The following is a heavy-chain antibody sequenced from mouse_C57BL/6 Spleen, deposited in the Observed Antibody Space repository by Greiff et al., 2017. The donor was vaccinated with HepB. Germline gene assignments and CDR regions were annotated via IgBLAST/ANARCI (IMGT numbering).Heavy chain of an antibody. CDR1: GYTFTSYW. Sequence: QVQLQQPGAELVKPGASVKLSCKASGYTFTSYWMQWVKQRPGQGLEWIGEIDPSDSYTNYNQKFKGKATLTVDTSSSTAYMQLSSLTSEDSAVYYYANHFDYWGQGTTLTVSS. V-gene: IGHV1-50*01. J-gene: IGHJ2*01. CDR2: IDPSDSYT. CDR3: ANHFDY.